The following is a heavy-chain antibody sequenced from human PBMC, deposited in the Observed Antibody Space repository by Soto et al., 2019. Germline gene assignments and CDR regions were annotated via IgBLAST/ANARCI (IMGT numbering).Heavy chain of an antibody. CDR2: INPSGGST. CDR1: GYTFTSYY. Sequence: QVQLVQSGAEVKKPGASVKVSCKASGYTFTSYYMHWVRQAPGQGLEWMGIINPSGGSTSYAQKFQGRVTMTRDTSKSTVYMELSSLRSEDTAVYYCARVLIAVAGTSYGMDVWGQGTTVTVSS. V-gene: IGHV1-46*01. D-gene: IGHD6-19*01. J-gene: IGHJ6*02. CDR3: ARVLIAVAGTSYGMDV.